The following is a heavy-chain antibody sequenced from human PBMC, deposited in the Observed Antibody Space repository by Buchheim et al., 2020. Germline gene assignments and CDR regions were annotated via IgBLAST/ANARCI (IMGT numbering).Heavy chain of an antibody. CDR1: GGSFSGYY. CDR3: ARGRLLRRYCSGGSCADNDY. CDR2: INHSGST. J-gene: IGHJ4*02. Sequence: QVQLQQWGAGLLKPSETLSLTCAVYGGSFSGYYWSWIRQPPGKGLEWIGEINHSGSTNYNPSLKSRFTISVDTSKNQFSLKLSSVTAADTAVYYCARGRLLRRYCSGGSCADNDYWGQGTL. D-gene: IGHD2-15*01. V-gene: IGHV4-34*01.